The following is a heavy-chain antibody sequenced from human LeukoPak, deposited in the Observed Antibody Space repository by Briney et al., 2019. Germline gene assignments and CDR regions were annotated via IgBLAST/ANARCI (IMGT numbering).Heavy chain of an antibody. CDR2: ITSSSGTI. CDR1: GFAFSRYS. CDR3: ARTPSGYDFDY. J-gene: IGHJ4*02. D-gene: IGHD5-12*01. Sequence: PGVSVRLSCAASGFAFSRYSMNWVRQAPGKGLEWVSYITSSSGTIYYADSVKGRFTISRDNAKNSLNLQMNSLRDEDTAVYYCARTPSGYDFDYWGQGALVTVAS. V-gene: IGHV3-48*02.